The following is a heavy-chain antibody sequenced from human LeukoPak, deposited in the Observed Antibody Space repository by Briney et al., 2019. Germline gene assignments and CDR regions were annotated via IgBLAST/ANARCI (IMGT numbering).Heavy chain of an antibody. V-gene: IGHV3-23*01. D-gene: IGHD3-3*02. CDR3: AKVGQGFHFWRFDL. Sequence: GGSLRLSCAASGFTFIDSAVSWVRHSPGEGMKWVSSISNTGGRTYYADSVKGRFTITRDNSRNTVDLQMNSLRAGDTAKYHCAKVGQGFHFWRFDLWGQGILVIVSS. J-gene: IGHJ5*02. CDR2: ISNTGGRT. CDR1: GFTFIDSA.